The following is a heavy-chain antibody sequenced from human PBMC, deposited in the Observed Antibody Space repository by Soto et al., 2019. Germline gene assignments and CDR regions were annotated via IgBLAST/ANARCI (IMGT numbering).Heavy chain of an antibody. CDR1: GFRFSDYP. V-gene: IGHV3-7*01. D-gene: IGHD2-15*01. J-gene: IGHJ4*02. CDR2: INRRGTST. Sequence: VGSLRLSCVGSGFRFSDYPLNWVRQAPGQGLEWVANINRRGTSTNYVDSVGGRFSTSRDNPRNMLYLEMNSLRAEDTAVYYCAMVPRHFCGSQWFSGYWGRGNYVTVPS. CDR3: AMVPRHFCGSQWFSGY.